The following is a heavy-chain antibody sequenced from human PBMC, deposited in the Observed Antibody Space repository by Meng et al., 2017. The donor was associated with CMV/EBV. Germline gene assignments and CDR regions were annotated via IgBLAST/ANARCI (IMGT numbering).Heavy chain of an antibody. D-gene: IGHD2-2*01. CDR2: IRYDGSNK. V-gene: IGHV3-30*02. CDR1: GFTFSSYG. Sequence: LSLTCAASGFTFSSYGMHWVRQAPGKGLEWVAFIRYDGSNKYYADSVKGRFTISRDNSKNTLYLQMNSLGAEDTAVYYCAKGSRQNIVVVPAPPEYFQHWGQGTLVTVSS. CDR3: AKGSRQNIVVVPAPPEYFQH. J-gene: IGHJ1*01.